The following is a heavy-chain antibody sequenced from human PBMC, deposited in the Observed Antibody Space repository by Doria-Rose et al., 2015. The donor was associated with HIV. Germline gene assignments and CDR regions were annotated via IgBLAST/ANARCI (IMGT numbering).Heavy chain of an antibody. CDR1: GVSLSSPGMG. CDR2: TFSDDER. Sequence: ITLKESGPVLVKPTETLTLTCTVSGVSLSSPGMGVSWIRQPPGKALEWLAKTFSDDERSYKTSLKSRLTISRGTSKSQEVLTMTDMDPVDTATYYCARIKSSRWYHKYYFDFWGQGTLVIVSA. V-gene: IGHV2-26*01. D-gene: IGHD6-13*01. J-gene: IGHJ4*02. CDR3: ARIKSSRWYHKYYFDF.